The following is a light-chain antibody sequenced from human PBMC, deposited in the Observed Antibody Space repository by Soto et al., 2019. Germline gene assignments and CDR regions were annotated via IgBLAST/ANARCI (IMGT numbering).Light chain of an antibody. Sequence: QSALTQPPSASGSPGQSVTISCTGTSSDVGGYNYVSWYQQHPGKAPKLMIYDVSKRPSGVPDRFSGSKSGNTASLTVSGLQAEDEAHYYCSSYAGSKNLVFGGGTKVTVL. J-gene: IGLJ3*02. CDR3: SSYAGSKNLV. CDR2: DVS. CDR1: SSDVGGYNY. V-gene: IGLV2-8*01.